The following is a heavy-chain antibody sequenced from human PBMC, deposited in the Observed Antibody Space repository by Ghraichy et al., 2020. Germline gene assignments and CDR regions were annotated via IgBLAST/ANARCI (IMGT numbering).Heavy chain of an antibody. V-gene: IGHV4-59*01. CDR1: GGSISSYY. J-gene: IGHJ4*02. CDR2: IYYSGST. D-gene: IGHD7-27*01. Sequence: TLSLTCTVSGGSISSYYWSWIRQPPGKGLEWIGYIYYSGSTNYNPSLKSRVTISVDTSKNQFSLKLSSVTAADTTVYYCARGNWGLQDYWGQGTLVTVSS. CDR3: ARGNWGLQDY.